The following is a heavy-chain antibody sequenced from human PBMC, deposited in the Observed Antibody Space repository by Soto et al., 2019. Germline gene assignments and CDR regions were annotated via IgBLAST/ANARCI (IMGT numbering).Heavy chain of an antibody. Sequence: QVQLVASGGGVVQPGRSLSLSCAASGFTFSSYGMHWVRQAPGKGLEWVAVIWYDGSNKYYADSVKGLFTISRDKSKTTLYLQMNILRDEDTAVYYCARDVLGGGMDVWGQGTTVTVAS. D-gene: IGHD3-3*01. J-gene: IGHJ6*02. V-gene: IGHV3-33*01. CDR2: IWYDGSNK. CDR3: ARDVLGGGMDV. CDR1: GFTFSSYG.